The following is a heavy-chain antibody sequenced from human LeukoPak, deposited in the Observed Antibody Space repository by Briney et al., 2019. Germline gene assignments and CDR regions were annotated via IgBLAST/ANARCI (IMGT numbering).Heavy chain of an antibody. CDR3: AGLYYYDSSGYYTLDY. CDR2: IIPIFGTA. V-gene: IGHV1-69*13. CDR1: GGTFSSYA. D-gene: IGHD3-22*01. Sequence: SVKVSCKASGGTFSSYAISWVRQAPGQGLEWMGGIIPIFGTANYAQKFQGRVTITADESTSTAYMELSSLRSEDTAVYYCAGLYYYDSSGYYTLDYWGQGTLVSVSS. J-gene: IGHJ4*02.